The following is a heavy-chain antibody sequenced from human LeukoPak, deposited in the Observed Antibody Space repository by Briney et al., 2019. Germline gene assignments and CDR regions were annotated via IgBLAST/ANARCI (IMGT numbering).Heavy chain of an antibody. J-gene: IGHJ4*02. Sequence: GASVKVSCKVSGYTLTELSMHWVRQAPGKGLEWMGGFDPEDGETIYAQKFQGRVTMTEDTSTDTAYMELSSLRSEDTAVYYCATVGYSSSWYGSYYFDYWGQGTLVTVSS. D-gene: IGHD6-13*01. CDR2: FDPEDGET. CDR1: GYTLTELS. V-gene: IGHV1-24*01. CDR3: ATVGYSSSWYGSYYFDY.